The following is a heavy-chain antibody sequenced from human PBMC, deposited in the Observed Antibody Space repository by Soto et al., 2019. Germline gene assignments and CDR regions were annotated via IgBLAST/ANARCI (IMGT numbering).Heavy chain of an antibody. Sequence: QVQLVQSGAEVKKPGASVKVSCKASGYTFTSYDINWVRQATGQGLEWMGWMNPNSGNTGYAQKFQGRVTMTRNTSISTAYMELSSLGSEDTAVYYCARGSRYYDFWSGYYSTYYYYYMDVWGKGTTVTVSS. V-gene: IGHV1-8*01. CDR1: GYTFTSYD. CDR2: MNPNSGNT. J-gene: IGHJ6*03. CDR3: ARGSRYYDFWSGYYSTYYYYYMDV. D-gene: IGHD3-3*01.